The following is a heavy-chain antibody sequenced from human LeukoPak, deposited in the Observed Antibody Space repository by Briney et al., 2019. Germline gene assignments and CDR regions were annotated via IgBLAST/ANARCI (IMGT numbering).Heavy chain of an antibody. CDR3: ARPRSMHSSSWYRGDAFDI. Sequence: ASVKVSCKASGGTFSSYDISWVRQAPGQGLERMGRIIPILGIANYAQKFQGRVTITADKSTSTAYMELSSLRSEDTAVYYCARPRSMHSSSWYRGDAFDIWGQGTMVTVSS. D-gene: IGHD6-13*01. CDR2: IIPILGIA. V-gene: IGHV1-69*04. J-gene: IGHJ3*02. CDR1: GGTFSSYD.